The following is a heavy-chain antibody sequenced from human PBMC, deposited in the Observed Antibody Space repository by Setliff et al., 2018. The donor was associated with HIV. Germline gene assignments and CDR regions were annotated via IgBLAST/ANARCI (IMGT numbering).Heavy chain of an antibody. Sequence: HPGGSLRLSCAASGFTFSRHEMIWVRQTPGKGVEWVSYIGISGDDVHYAGSVKGRFYISRDNAKSSLSLQMNSLRVEDTAVYYCVRDGREGPGTFRQFDPWGQGTLVTVSS. CDR2: IGISGDDV. CDR3: VRDGREGPGTFRQFDP. J-gene: IGHJ5*02. V-gene: IGHV3-48*03. CDR1: GFTFSRHE. D-gene: IGHD6-13*01.